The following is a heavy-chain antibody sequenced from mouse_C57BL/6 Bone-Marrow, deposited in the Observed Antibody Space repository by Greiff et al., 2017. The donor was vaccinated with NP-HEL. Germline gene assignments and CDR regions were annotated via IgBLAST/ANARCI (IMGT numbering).Heavy chain of an antibody. CDR1: GYTFTSYW. CDR2: IDPSDSYT. CDR3: ARVSIMVKWFAY. V-gene: IGHV1-59*01. J-gene: IGHJ3*01. D-gene: IGHD2-2*01. Sequence: VKLQQPGAELVRPGTSVKLSCKASGYTFTSYWMHWVKQRPGQGLEWIGVIDPSDSYTNYNQKFKGKATLTVDTSSSTAYMQLSSLTSEDSAVYYCARVSIMVKWFAYWGQGTLVTVSA.